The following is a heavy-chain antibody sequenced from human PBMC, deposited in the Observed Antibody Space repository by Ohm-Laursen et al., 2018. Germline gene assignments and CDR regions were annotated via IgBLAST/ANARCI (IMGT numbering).Heavy chain of an antibody. Sequence: GASVKVSCKASGYTFTGYYMHWVRQAPGQGLEWMGWINPNSGGTNYAQKFQGRVTMTRDTSISTAYMELSRLRSDDTAVYYCARDLVSTRVYCSGGSCWPGYWGQGTLVTVSS. J-gene: IGHJ4*02. CDR3: ARDLVSTRVYCSGGSCWPGY. D-gene: IGHD2-15*01. CDR2: INPNSGGT. CDR1: GYTFTGYY. V-gene: IGHV1-2*02.